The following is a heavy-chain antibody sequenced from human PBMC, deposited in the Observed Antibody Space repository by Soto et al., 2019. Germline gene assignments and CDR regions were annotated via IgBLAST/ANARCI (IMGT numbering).Heavy chain of an antibody. Sequence: QVHLVQSGAEVKKPGASVKVSCKASGYTFTSYGVTWVRQAPGQGLEWMGWISAHNGNTDYAQKLQGRVIVTRDTYTSTEYMELRSLRSHDTAVYYCARGRYGDYWGQGALVNVSS. CDR2: ISAHNGNT. J-gene: IGHJ4*02. V-gene: IGHV1-18*01. D-gene: IGHD1-1*01. CDR1: GYTFTSYG. CDR3: ARGRYGDY.